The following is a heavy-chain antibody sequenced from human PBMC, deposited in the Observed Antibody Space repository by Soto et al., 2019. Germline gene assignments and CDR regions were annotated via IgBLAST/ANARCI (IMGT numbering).Heavy chain of an antibody. J-gene: IGHJ6*02. V-gene: IGHV4-39*01. D-gene: IGHD3-3*01. CDR1: GGSISSSSYY. CDR3: ARRFLEWLLSDYYYYYGMDV. CDR2: IYYSGST. Sequence: SETLSLTCTVPGGSISSSSYYWGWIRQPPGKGLEWIGSIYYSGSTYYNPSLKSRVTISVDTSKNQFSLKLSSVTAADTAVYYCARRFLEWLLSDYYYYYGMDVWGQGTTVTVSS.